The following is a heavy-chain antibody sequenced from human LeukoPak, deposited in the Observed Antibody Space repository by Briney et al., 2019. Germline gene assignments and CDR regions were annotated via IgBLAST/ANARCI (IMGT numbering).Heavy chain of an antibody. CDR2: IMQDGSEK. CDR3: ARERQNKDFWSGGDY. Sequence: GGSLRLSCAASGFTFSTYWMSWVRQAPGKGLEWVANIMQDGSEKYYVDSVKGRFTISRDNAKNSLYLQMNTLRPEDTAVYYCARERQNKDFWSGGDYWGQGTLVTVSS. J-gene: IGHJ4*02. CDR1: GFTFSTYW. V-gene: IGHV3-7*01. D-gene: IGHD3-3*01.